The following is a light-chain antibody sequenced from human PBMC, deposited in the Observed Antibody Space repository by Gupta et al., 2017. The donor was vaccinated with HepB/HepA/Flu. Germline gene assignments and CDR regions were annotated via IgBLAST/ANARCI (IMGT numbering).Light chain of an antibody. V-gene: IGKV3-15*01. CDR1: QSVSSD. J-gene: IGKJ2*01. CDR3: QQYNNWPVT. CDR2: GAS. Sequence: EIVMTQSPATLSVSPGERATLSCRASQSVSSDLAWYQQKPGQAPRLLIYGASTRATGIPARSSGSGSGTEFTLTISSLQSEDFAVYYCQQYNNWPVTFGQGTKLEI.